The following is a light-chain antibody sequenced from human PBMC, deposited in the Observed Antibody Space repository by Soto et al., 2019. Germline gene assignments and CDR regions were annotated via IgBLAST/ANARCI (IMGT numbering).Light chain of an antibody. CDR3: QVWDINSDHWV. Sequence: SYELTQPPSVSVAPGKTARITCGGNNVGGKSVHWYQQKPGQAPVLVIYYDTDRPPGMPARFSGSNSGNTATLTISRVEAGDEADYYCQVWDINSDHWVFGGGTKLTVL. CDR1: NVGGKS. J-gene: IGLJ3*02. V-gene: IGLV3-21*01. CDR2: YDT.